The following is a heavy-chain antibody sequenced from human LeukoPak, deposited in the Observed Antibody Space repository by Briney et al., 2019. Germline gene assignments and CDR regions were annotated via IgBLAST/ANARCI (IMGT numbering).Heavy chain of an antibody. D-gene: IGHD3-22*01. CDR2: INPSGGST. CDR1: GYTFTSYY. V-gene: IGHV1-46*01. CDR3: ARGLYYYDSSGYYYEYYYHYGMDV. J-gene: IGHJ6*02. Sequence: ASVKVSCKASGYTFTSYYMHWVRQAPGQGLEWMGIINPSGGSTSYAQKFQGRVTMTRDTSTSTVYMELSSLRSEDTAVYYCARGLYYYDSSGYYYEYYYHYGMDVWGQGTTVTVSS.